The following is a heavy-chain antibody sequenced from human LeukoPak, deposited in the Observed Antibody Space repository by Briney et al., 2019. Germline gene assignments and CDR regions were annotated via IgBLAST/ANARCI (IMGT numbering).Heavy chain of an antibody. D-gene: IGHD2-2*01. CDR3: AKNVHCSSTSCYRGRAEYFQH. Sequence: GGSLRLPCAASGFTLSSYAMSWVRQAPGKGLEWVSAISGSGGSTYYADSVKGRFTISRDNSKNTLYLQMNSLRAEDTAVYYCAKNVHCSSTSCYRGRAEYFQHWGQGTLVTVSS. V-gene: IGHV3-23*01. CDR2: ISGSGGST. CDR1: GFTLSSYA. J-gene: IGHJ1*01.